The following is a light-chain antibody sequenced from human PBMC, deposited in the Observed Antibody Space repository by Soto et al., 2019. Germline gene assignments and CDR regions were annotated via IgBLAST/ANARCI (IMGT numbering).Light chain of an antibody. CDR3: QQYYSTLALT. V-gene: IGKV4-1*01. Sequence: DIVMTQSPDSLAVSLGERATINCKSSQSVFYSSNNKNYLAWYQQKPGQPPKLLIYWASTRESGVPDRFSGSGSGTDLTLTISSLQAEDVAVYYCQQYYSTLALTFGGGTKVEIK. J-gene: IGKJ4*01. CDR1: QSVFYSSNNKNY. CDR2: WAS.